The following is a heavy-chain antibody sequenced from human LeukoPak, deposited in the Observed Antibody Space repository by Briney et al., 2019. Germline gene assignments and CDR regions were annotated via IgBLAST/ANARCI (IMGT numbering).Heavy chain of an antibody. CDR1: GYTFTSYG. Sequence: ASVKVSCKASGYTFTSYGISWVRQAPGQGLEWMGWISAYNSNTNYAQKLQGRVTMTTDTSTSTAYMELRSLRSDDTAVYYCARVGTVTLKYWYFDLWGRGTLVTVSS. V-gene: IGHV1-18*01. CDR2: ISAYNSNT. CDR3: ARVGTVTLKYWYFDL. D-gene: IGHD4-17*01. J-gene: IGHJ2*01.